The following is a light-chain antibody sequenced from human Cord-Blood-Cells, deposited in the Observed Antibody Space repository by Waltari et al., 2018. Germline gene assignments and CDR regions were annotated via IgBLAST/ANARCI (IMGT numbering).Light chain of an antibody. V-gene: IGLV3-27*01. CDR3: YSAADNNL. CDR1: VLAKKY. Sequence: SYELTQPSSVSVSPGQTARITCSGDVLAKKYARWFQQKPGPAPVLVIYKDSERPSGIPGRVSGSSSGTTVTLTISGAQVEDEADYYCYSAADNNLFGGGTKLTVL. CDR2: KDS. J-gene: IGLJ2*01.